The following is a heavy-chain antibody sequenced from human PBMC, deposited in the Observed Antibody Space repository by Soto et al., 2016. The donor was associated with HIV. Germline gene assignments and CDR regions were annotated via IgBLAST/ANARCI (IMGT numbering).Heavy chain of an antibody. Sequence: EVQLVESGGGVVQPGGSLRLSCAASGFTFGDNAMHWVRQVPGKGLQWVSLISGDGGSTKYADSVKGRFTISRDNNKNSLYLQMSSLRTEDTALYYCARDMAHPLYYYGMDVWGQRDHGSPSPQ. CDR2: ISGDGGST. V-gene: IGHV3-43*02. J-gene: IGHJ6*04. CDR3: ARDMAHPLYYYGMDV. CDR1: GFTFGDNA.